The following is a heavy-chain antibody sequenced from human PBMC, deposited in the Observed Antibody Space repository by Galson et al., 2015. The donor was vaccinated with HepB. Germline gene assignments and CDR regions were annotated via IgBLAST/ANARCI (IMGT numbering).Heavy chain of an antibody. CDR1: GFTSSSYW. CDR3: ARDWAPYDSSGYYDALDI. J-gene: IGHJ3*02. CDR2: IKRDGSEK. V-gene: IGHV3-7*01. D-gene: IGHD3-22*01. Sequence: SLRLSCAASGFTSSSYWMMWVRQAPGKGLEWVANIKRDGSEKNYADSVKGRFTISRDNAKNSLYLQMNSLRAEDTAIYYCARDWAPYDSSGYYDALDIWGQGTMVTVSS.